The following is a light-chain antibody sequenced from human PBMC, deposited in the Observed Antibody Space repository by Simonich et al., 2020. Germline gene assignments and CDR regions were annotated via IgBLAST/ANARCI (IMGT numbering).Light chain of an antibody. CDR2: DVS. CDR3: SSYTSSSTVV. J-gene: IGLJ2*01. Sequence: QSALTQPASVSGSPGQSITISCTGTSSDVGGYNSVSWYQQHPGKAPKLMIYDVSKRPSVVSNRFSGSKSGNTASLTISGLQAEDEADYYCSSYTSSSTVVFGGGTKLTVL. V-gene: IGLV2-14*01. CDR1: SSDVGGYNS.